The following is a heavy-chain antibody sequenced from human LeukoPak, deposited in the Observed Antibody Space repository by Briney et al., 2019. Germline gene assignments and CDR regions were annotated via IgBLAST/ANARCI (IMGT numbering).Heavy chain of an antibody. CDR3: ARDSASRYDSSGYIDY. D-gene: IGHD3-22*01. Sequence: ASVKVSCKASGYTFTSYGISWVRQAPGQGLEWMGWISAYNGNTNYAQKLQGRVTMTTDTSTSTAYMELRSLRSDDTAVYYCARDSASRYDSSGYIDYWGQGTLVTVSS. CDR2: ISAYNGNT. J-gene: IGHJ4*02. V-gene: IGHV1-18*01. CDR1: GYTFTSYG.